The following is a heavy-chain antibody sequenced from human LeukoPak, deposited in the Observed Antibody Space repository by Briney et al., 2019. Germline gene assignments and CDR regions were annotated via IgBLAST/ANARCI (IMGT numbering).Heavy chain of an antibody. J-gene: IGHJ6*02. V-gene: IGHV1-2*02. CDR3: ARDLVDYYYGMDV. CDR2: INPNSGGT. Sequence: ASVKVSCKASGYTFTGYYMHWVRQAPGQGLEWMGWINPNSGGTNYARKFQGRVTMTRDTSISTAYMELSRLRSDDTAVYYCARDLVDYYYGMDVWGQGTTVTVSS. CDR1: GYTFTGYY.